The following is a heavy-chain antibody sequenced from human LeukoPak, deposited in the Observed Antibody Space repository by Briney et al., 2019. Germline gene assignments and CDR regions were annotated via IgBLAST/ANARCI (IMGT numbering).Heavy chain of an antibody. Sequence: SETLSLTCGVSGYSISGGYYWGWIRQPPGKGLEWIGSIYHSGSTYYNPSLRSRVTISVDTSKNQFSLKLSSVTAADTAVYYCASAPGPSLFDYWGQGTLVTVSS. J-gene: IGHJ4*02. CDR1: GYSISGGYY. V-gene: IGHV4-38-2*01. CDR3: ASAPGPSLFDY. D-gene: IGHD6-13*01. CDR2: IYHSGST.